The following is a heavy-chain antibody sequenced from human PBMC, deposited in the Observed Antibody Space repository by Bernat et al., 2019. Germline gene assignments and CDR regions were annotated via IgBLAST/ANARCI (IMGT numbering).Heavy chain of an antibody. V-gene: IGHV3-74*01. CDR1: GFTFSSYW. D-gene: IGHD2-15*01. CDR2: IYTDGSNT. J-gene: IGHJ4*02. Sequence: EVQLVESGGGLVQPGGSLRLSCAASGFTFSSYWMHWVRQAPGKGLVWVSRIYTDGSNTDYAESVKGRFTISRDNAKNTLYLQMNNLRVEDTAVYYCARVRYCRSGSCSSDFDYWGQGTLVTVSS. CDR3: ARVRYCRSGSCSSDFDY.